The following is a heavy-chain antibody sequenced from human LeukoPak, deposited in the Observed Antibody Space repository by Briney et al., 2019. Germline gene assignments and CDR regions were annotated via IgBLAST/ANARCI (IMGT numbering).Heavy chain of an antibody. J-gene: IGHJ4*02. Sequence: SETLSLTCTVSGGSISSYYWSWIRQPPGKGLEWIGYIYYSGSTNYNPSLKSRVTISVDTSKNQFSLQLSSVTAADTAVYYCARDEAAAAGLFDYWGQGTLVTVSS. CDR1: GGSISSYY. D-gene: IGHD6-13*01. V-gene: IGHV4-59*01. CDR2: IYYSGST. CDR3: ARDEAAAAGLFDY.